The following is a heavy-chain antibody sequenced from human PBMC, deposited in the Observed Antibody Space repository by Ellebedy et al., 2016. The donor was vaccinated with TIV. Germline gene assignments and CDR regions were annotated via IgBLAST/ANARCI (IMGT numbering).Heavy chain of an antibody. CDR1: GFSFSSYS. CDR3: ARGKDALDI. Sequence: GESLKISXAASGFSFSSYSMHWVRQAPGKGLVWVSRIHSDGRTTSYADSVRGRFTMSRDNAKKTLYLQINSLRADDTAVYYCARGKDALDIWGQGTLVTVSS. V-gene: IGHV3-74*01. J-gene: IGHJ3*02. CDR2: IHSDGRTT.